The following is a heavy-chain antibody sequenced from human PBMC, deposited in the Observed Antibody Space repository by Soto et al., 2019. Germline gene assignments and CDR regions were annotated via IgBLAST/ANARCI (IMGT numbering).Heavy chain of an antibody. Sequence: PGGSLRLSCAASGFTVSSNHMSWVRQAPGKGLEWVSVIYSGGSTYYADSVKGRFTISRDNSENTLYLQMNSLRAEDTAVYYCARTCSGGTCSFDYWGQGTLVTVSS. D-gene: IGHD2-15*01. V-gene: IGHV3-66*01. CDR2: IYSGGST. CDR3: ARTCSGGTCSFDY. CDR1: GFTVSSNH. J-gene: IGHJ4*02.